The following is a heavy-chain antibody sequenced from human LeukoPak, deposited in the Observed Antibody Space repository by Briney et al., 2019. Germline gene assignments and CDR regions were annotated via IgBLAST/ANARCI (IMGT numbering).Heavy chain of an antibody. CDR1: GFTFDDYA. Sequence: GGSLRLSCAASGFTFDDYAMHWVRQAPGKGLEWVSGISWNSGSIGYADSVKGRFTISRDNAKNSLYLQMNCLRAEDTALYYCAKGFGYSSSWYVSYFDYWGQGTLVTVSS. D-gene: IGHD6-13*01. V-gene: IGHV3-9*01. CDR2: ISWNSGSI. CDR3: AKGFGYSSSWYVSYFDY. J-gene: IGHJ4*02.